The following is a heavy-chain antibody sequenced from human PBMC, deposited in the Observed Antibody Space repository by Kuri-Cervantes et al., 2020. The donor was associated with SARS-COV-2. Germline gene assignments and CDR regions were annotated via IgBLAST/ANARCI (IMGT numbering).Heavy chain of an antibody. D-gene: IGHD3-16*01. CDR1: GGTFSSYA. J-gene: IGHJ4*02. CDR3: ASLGDAGDLSPPFDY. V-gene: IGHV1-69*13. Sequence: SVKVSCKASGGTFSSYAISWVRQAPGQGLEWMGGIIPIFGTANCAQKFQGRVTITADESTSTAYMELSNLRSEDTAVYYCASLGDAGDLSPPFDYWGQGTLVTVSS. CDR2: IIPIFGTA.